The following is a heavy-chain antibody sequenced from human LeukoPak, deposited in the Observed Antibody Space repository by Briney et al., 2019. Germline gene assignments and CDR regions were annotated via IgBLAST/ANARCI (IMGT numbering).Heavy chain of an antibody. CDR3: ARDEFGRIGVGVY. Sequence: GASVKVSCTGSGYTFTAYDIIWVRQAPGQGLECVGLISAYTGRTEYAQKFQGRVIMTTDSATSTAYMELRSLTSDDTGVYYCARDEFGRIGVGVYWGQGTLVTISA. V-gene: IGHV1-18*01. J-gene: IGHJ4*02. D-gene: IGHD1-26*01. CDR2: ISAYTGRT. CDR1: GYTFTAYD.